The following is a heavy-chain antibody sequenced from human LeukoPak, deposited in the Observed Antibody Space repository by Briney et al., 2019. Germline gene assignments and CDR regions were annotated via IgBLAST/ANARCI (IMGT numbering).Heavy chain of an antibody. CDR2: ISYDGSNK. CDR1: GFTFRSHA. V-gene: IGHV3-30-3*01. CDR3: AKDQWPDYYDSSGPKED. D-gene: IGHD3-22*01. Sequence: GGSLRLSCAASGFTFRSHAMHWVRQAPGKGLEWVAVISYDGSNKYYADSVKGRFTISRDNSKNTLYLQMNSLRAEDTAVYYCAKDQWPDYYDSSGPKEDWGQGTLVTVSS. J-gene: IGHJ4*02.